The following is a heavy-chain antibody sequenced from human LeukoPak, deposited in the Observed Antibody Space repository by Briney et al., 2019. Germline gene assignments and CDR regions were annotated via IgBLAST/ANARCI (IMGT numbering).Heavy chain of an antibody. J-gene: IGHJ3*02. V-gene: IGHV1-58*01. Sequence: GASVKVSCKASGISFPTSAVQWVRQARGQRLEWMGWIVLGSDNTDYAQKFQQRVTFTRDMSTTTAYMELSSLRSDDTAVYYCARVLFRPHGHAFDIWGQGTMVTVSS. CDR3: ARVLFRPHGHAFDI. D-gene: IGHD3-10*01. CDR1: GISFPTSA. CDR2: IVLGSDNT.